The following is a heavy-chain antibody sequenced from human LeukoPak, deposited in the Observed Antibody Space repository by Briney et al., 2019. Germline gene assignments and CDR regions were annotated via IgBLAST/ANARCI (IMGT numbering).Heavy chain of an antibody. Sequence: QPGVSLRLSCAASGFTFSSYAMTWVRQAPGKGLEWVSAISGSGGSTVYGDSVKGRFTISGDNSKNTLYLQMNSLRAEDTAVYYCANGWGYDYVWGSPRLFNDAFDIWGQGTMVTVSS. CDR3: ANGWGYDYVWGSPRLFNDAFDI. V-gene: IGHV3-23*01. D-gene: IGHD3-16*01. J-gene: IGHJ3*02. CDR2: ISGSGGST. CDR1: GFTFSSYA.